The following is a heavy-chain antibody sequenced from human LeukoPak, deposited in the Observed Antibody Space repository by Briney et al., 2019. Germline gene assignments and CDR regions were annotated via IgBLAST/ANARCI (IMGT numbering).Heavy chain of an antibody. V-gene: IGHV3-33*01. CDR3: ARDLDYYGPAPYYYGMDV. CDR1: GFTFSSYG. Sequence: GGSLRLSCAASGFTFSSYGMHWVRQAPGKGLEWVAVISDDGSDKYYADSVKGRFTISRDNSKNTLYLQMNSLRAEDTAVYYCARDLDYYGPAPYYYGMDVWGQGTTVTV. J-gene: IGHJ6*02. D-gene: IGHD3-10*01. CDR2: ISDDGSDK.